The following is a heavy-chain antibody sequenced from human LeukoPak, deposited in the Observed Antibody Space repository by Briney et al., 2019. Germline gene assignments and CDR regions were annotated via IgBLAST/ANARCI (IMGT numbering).Heavy chain of an antibody. J-gene: IGHJ4*02. CDR3: ARGPALHQASYDFWSGYYTPSAPPRY. Sequence: ASVKVSCKASGYTFTSYDINWVRQATGQGLEWMGWMNPNSGNTGYAQKFQGRVTMTRNTSISTAYMELSSLRSEDTAVYYCARGPALHQASYDFWSGYYTPSAPPRYWGQGTLVTVSS. CDR2: MNPNSGNT. D-gene: IGHD3-3*01. V-gene: IGHV1-8*01. CDR1: GYTFTSYD.